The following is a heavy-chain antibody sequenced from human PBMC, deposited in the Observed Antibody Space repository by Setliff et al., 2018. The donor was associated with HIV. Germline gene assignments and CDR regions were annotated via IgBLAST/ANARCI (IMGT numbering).Heavy chain of an antibody. CDR3: ARIPRRGRYCSGGSCYSRYGMDV. CDR2: ITHSGST. J-gene: IGHJ6*02. D-gene: IGHD2-15*01. CDR1: GGSFSGYY. V-gene: IGHV4-34*01. Sequence: SETLSLTCAVYGGSFSGYYWSWIRQPPGKGLEWIGEITHSGSTNYNPSLQSRVTISVDTSKNQFSLKMSSVTAADTAVYYCARIPRRGRYCSGGSCYSRYGMDVWGQGTTVTVSS.